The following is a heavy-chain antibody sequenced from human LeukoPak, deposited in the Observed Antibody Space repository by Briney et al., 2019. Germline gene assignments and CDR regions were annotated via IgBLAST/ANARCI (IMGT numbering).Heavy chain of an antibody. Sequence: SETLSLTCAVSGYSISSGYYWGWIRQPPGKGLEWIGSIYHSGSTYYNPSLKSRVTISVDTSKNQFSLKLSSVTAADTAVYYCARHSLDMVRGYFDYWGQGTLVTVSS. J-gene: IGHJ4*02. CDR3: ARHSLDMVRGYFDY. V-gene: IGHV4-38-2*01. CDR2: IYHSGST. CDR1: GYSISSGYY. D-gene: IGHD3-10*01.